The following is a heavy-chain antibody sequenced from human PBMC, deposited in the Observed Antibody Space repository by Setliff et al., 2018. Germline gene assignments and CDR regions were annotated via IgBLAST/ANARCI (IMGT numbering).Heavy chain of an antibody. CDR2: IDPSGDT. V-gene: IGHV4-61*09. CDR1: GGSISSGSHY. D-gene: IGHD5-12*01. J-gene: IGHJ4*02. CDR3: ARERGYSGYDY. Sequence: PSETLSLTCTVSGGSISSGSHYWTWIRQPTGKRLEWIGHIDPSGDTSYSPSLKSRVTISVDTSKNQFSLKLSSVTAADTAVYYCARERGYSGYDYWGQGTLVTVSS.